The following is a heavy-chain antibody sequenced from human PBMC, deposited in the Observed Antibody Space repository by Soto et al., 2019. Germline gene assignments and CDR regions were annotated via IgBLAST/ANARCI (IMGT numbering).Heavy chain of an antibody. CDR3: ARGRERLLRFLEWYPRPPSWYDP. D-gene: IGHD3-3*01. CDR2: INHSGST. V-gene: IGHV4-34*01. Sequence: PSETLSLTCAVYCGSFSGYYRSWIRQPPGKGLEWIGEINHSGSTNYNPSLKSRVTISVDTSKNQFSLKLISVTAADTAVYYCARGRERLLRFLEWYPRPPSWYDPWGQGTLVHVSS. CDR1: CGSFSGYY. J-gene: IGHJ5*02.